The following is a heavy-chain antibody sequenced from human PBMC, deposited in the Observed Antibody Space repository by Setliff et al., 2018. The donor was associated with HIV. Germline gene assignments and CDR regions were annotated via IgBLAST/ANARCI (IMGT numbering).Heavy chain of an antibody. V-gene: IGHV3-7*01. CDR3: VRDLAREIAH. CDR1: GFTFSFDW. J-gene: IGHJ4*02. CDR2: LTPDGGQV. D-gene: IGHD3-10*01. Sequence: GGSLRLSCAASGFTFSFDWMSWVRQAPGKGLEWVASLTPDGGQVYYADSVRGRFTISRDNGKNSLTLQMNSLRAEDTGLYYCVRDLAREIAHWGQGTLVTVPQ.